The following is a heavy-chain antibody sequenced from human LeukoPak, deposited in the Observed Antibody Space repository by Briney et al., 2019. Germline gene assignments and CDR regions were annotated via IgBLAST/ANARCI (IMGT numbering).Heavy chain of an antibody. J-gene: IGHJ5*02. D-gene: IGHD1-26*01. CDR3: ARAPKFRLVGVPKGPFDP. V-gene: IGHV3-9*01. CDR2: INWSGGSI. Sequence: PGGSLRLSCAASGFSFDEYAMHWVRQAPGKGLEWVSGINWSGGSIGYADSVKGRFTISRDNAKNSLYLQMNSLRAEDTAVYYCARAPKFRLVGVPKGPFDPWGQGSLVTVSS. CDR1: GFSFDEYA.